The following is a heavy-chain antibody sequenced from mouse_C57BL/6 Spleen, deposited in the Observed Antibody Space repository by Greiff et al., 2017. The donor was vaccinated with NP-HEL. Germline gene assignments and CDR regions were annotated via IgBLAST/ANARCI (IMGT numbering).Heavy chain of an antibody. Sequence: VQLQQSGPVLVKPGASVKMSCKASGYTFTDYYMNWVKQSHGKSLEWIGVINPYNGGTSYNQKFKGKATLTVDKSSSPAYMELNSLTSEDSAVYYCARGGPSYYGSSLYWYFDVWGTGTTVTVSS. CDR2: INPYNGGT. J-gene: IGHJ1*03. V-gene: IGHV1-19*01. CDR1: GYTFTDYY. D-gene: IGHD1-1*01. CDR3: ARGGPSYYGSSLYWYFDV.